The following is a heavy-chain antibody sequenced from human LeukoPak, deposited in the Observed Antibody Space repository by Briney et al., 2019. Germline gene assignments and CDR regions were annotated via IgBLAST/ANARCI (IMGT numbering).Heavy chain of an antibody. V-gene: IGHV3-74*01. Sequence: GGSLRLSCAASGFTFSSYWMHWVRHAPGKGLVWVSYISGDGSSTTYADSVKGRFTISRDNAKNTLDLQMNSLRAEDTTVYYCARGGWGTAIDYWAQGTLVTVSS. CDR1: GFTFSSYW. D-gene: IGHD1-7*01. CDR2: ISGDGSST. J-gene: IGHJ4*02. CDR3: ARGGWGTAIDY.